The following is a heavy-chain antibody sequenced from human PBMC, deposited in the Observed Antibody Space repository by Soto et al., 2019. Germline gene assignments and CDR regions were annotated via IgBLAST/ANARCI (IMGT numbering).Heavy chain of an antibody. J-gene: IGHJ4*02. Sequence: QVQLQESASGPVKPSQTLSLTCAVSGVSISSGGYSWSWMRQPPGKGLEWIGYIYSGTTHYNPSLKSRVTISMNRSKKQVSLSLKSGTAADTAVYYCAREDSGAFYDSWGQGTLVTVSS. CDR3: AREDSGAFYDS. V-gene: IGHV4-30-2*01. D-gene: IGHD2-15*01. CDR1: GVSISSGGYS. CDR2: IYSGTT.